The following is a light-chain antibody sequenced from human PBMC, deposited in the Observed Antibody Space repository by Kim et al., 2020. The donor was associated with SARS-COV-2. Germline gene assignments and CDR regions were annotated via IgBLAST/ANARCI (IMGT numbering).Light chain of an antibody. CDR2: DAS. Sequence: EIVLTQSPATLSLSPGERATLSCRASQSVNTNLAWYQQKPGQAPRLLIFDASHRETGIPARFSGSGSGTDFTLTISSLEPEDFAVYYLQQRYNLPLTFGGRTKVDIK. CDR3: QQRYNLPLT. V-gene: IGKV3-11*01. CDR1: QSVNTN. J-gene: IGKJ4*01.